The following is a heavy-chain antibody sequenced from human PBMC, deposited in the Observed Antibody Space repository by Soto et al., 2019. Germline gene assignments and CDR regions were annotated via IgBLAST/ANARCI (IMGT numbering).Heavy chain of an antibody. Sequence: GESLKISCKGSGYSFTSYWIGWVRQMPGKGLEWMGIIYPGDSDTRYSPSFQGQVTISADKSISTAYLQWSSLKASDTAMYYCARGYCISTSCFDPFYNWFDPWGQGTLVTVSS. CDR2: IYPGDSDT. CDR3: ARGYCISTSCFDPFYNWFDP. J-gene: IGHJ5*02. D-gene: IGHD2-2*01. V-gene: IGHV5-51*01. CDR1: GYSFTSYW.